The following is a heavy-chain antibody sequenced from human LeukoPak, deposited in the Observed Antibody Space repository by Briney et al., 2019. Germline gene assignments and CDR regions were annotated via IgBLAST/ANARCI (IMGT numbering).Heavy chain of an antibody. J-gene: IGHJ4*02. CDR1: GGSVSSGSYF. V-gene: IGHV4-61*01. CDR3: ARVSVRPFDY. CDR2: IYYSGST. Sequence: KSSETLSLTCTVSGGSVSSGSYFWSWIRQPPGKGLEWIGYIYYSGSTNYNPSLKSRVTISVDTSKNQFSLKLSSVTAADTAVYYCARVSVRPFDYWGQGTLVTVSS.